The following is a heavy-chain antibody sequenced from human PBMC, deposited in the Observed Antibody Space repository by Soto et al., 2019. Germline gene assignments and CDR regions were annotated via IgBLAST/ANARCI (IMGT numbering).Heavy chain of an antibody. CDR1: GFTFDDYG. V-gene: IGHV3-20*04. Sequence: EAKLVESGGGVVRPGGTLRLSCAASGFTFDDYGMNWVRQSPGKGLEWISFINWSADSTRYGDSVKVRFTISRDNAKNSLFLQMNSLRVEDTALYYCARKRRGGGYYFDYWGQGTLVTVSS. CDR3: ARKRRGGGYYFDY. CDR2: INWSADST. J-gene: IGHJ4*02. D-gene: IGHD6-25*01.